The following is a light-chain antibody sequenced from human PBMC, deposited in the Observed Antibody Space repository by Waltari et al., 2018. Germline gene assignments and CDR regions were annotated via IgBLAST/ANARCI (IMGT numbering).Light chain of an antibody. CDR2: DVS. CDR3: SSYTTSNTYV. CDR1: SSDVGGYNY. V-gene: IGLV2-14*03. J-gene: IGLJ1*01. Sequence: QSALTQPASEPGSPGQSITIPCTGTSSDVGGYNYVSWYPQHPGKAPKVMIHDVSNRPSGVSTRFSGSKSGNTASLTISGRQAEDEADYYCSSYTTSNTYVFGSGTKVTVL.